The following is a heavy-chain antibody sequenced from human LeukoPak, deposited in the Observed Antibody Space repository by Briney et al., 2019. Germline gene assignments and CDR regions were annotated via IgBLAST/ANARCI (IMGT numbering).Heavy chain of an antibody. CDR3: ARALSWTTNSYYYMDV. V-gene: IGHV1-8*01. D-gene: IGHD3/OR15-3a*01. CDR2: MNPNSGNT. CDR1: GYTFTSYD. J-gene: IGHJ6*03. Sequence: GDSVKVSCKASGYTFTSYDINWVRQANGQGLEWMGWMNPNSGNTGYAQKFQGRVTMTKNTSITTAYMELSSLRSEDTAVYYCARALSWTTNSYYYMDVWGKGTTVTVSS.